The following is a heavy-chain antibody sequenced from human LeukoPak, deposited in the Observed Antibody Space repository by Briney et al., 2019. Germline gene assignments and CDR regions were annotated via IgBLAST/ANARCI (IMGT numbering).Heavy chain of an antibody. Sequence: SETLSLTCTVSGGSISSYYWSWIRQPPGKGLEWTGYIYYSGSTNYNPSLKSRVTISVDTSKNQFSLKLSSVTAADTAVYYCASSIAAAGTLRPDYWGQGTLVTVSS. CDR2: IYYSGST. D-gene: IGHD6-13*01. V-gene: IGHV4-59*01. J-gene: IGHJ4*02. CDR3: ASSIAAAGTLRPDY. CDR1: GGSISSYY.